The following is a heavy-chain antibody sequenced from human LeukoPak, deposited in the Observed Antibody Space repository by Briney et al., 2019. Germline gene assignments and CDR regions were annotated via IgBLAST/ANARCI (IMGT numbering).Heavy chain of an antibody. Sequence: PGGSLRLSCAASGFTFSSYWMHWVRQAPGKGLVWVSRINSDGSSTSYADSVKGRFTISRDNAKNTLYLQMNSLRAEDTAVYYCARMRASSSWYWLRFDYWGQGTLVTVSS. CDR3: ARMRASSSWYWLRFDY. D-gene: IGHD6-13*01. J-gene: IGHJ4*02. V-gene: IGHV3-74*01. CDR2: INSDGSST. CDR1: GFTFSSYW.